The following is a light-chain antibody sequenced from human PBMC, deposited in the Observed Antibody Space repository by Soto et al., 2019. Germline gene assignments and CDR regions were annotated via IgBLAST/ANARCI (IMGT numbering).Light chain of an antibody. V-gene: IGKV2-28*01. Sequence: DIVMTQSPLSLPVSPGEPASISCRSSQSLLHSNGNTYLDWYVQKPGQSPQLLISSVSNRASGVPDRFSGSGSGTEFTLKISRVEADDVGVYYCMHAVQTLTFGGGTKVEIK. CDR1: QSLLHSNGNTY. CDR3: MHAVQTLT. J-gene: IGKJ4*01. CDR2: SVS.